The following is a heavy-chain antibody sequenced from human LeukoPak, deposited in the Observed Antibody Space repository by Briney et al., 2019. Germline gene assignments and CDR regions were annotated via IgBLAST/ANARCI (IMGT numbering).Heavy chain of an antibody. CDR1: GFTFSHYE. J-gene: IGHJ4*02. V-gene: IGHV3-30*18. CDR2: ISSDGSKK. Sequence: PGGSLRLSCVASGFTFSHYEMHWVRQAPGKGLECVALISSDGSKKYYVDSVKGRFTISRDNSKSTLFLQMNSLRVEDAAVYYCAKLTEGDLWSGYIDYWGQGTLVTVSS. CDR3: AKLTEGDLWSGYIDY. D-gene: IGHD3-3*01.